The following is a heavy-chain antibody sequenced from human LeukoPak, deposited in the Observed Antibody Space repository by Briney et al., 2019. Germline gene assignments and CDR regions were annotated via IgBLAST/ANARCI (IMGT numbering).Heavy chain of an antibody. CDR1: GYTFTGYY. CDR2: INPNSGGT. CDR3: ARVAGNAGLGAFDI. D-gene: IGHD4-23*01. J-gene: IGHJ3*02. V-gene: IGHV1-2*02. Sequence: GASVKVSCKASGYTFTGYYMHWVRQAPGQGLERMGWINPNSGGTNYAQKFQGRVTMTRDTSISTAYMELSRLRSDDTAVYYCARVAGNAGLGAFDIWGQGTMVTVSS.